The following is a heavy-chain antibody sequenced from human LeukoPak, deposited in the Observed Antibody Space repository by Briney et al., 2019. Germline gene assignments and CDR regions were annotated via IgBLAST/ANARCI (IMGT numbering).Heavy chain of an antibody. Sequence: ASVKVSCKASGDTFSNFAIIWVRQAPGQGREWMGWISAYNGNTNYAQKLQGRVTMTTDTSTSTAYMELRSLRSDDTAVYYCARPEQQTNAFDIWGQGTMVTVSS. V-gene: IGHV1-18*01. D-gene: IGHD6-13*01. CDR2: ISAYNGNT. CDR3: ARPEQQTNAFDI. CDR1: GDTFSNFA. J-gene: IGHJ3*02.